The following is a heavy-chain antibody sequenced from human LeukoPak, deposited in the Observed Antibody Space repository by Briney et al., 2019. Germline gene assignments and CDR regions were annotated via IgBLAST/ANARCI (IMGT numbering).Heavy chain of an antibody. Sequence: SETLSLTCTVSGGSITSSNCYWGWIRQPPGKGLEWIGSIYYSGSTYYNPSLKSRVTISVDTSKNQFSLKLSSVTAADTAVYYCARQAPGHCSSTSCPFDYWGQGTLVTVSS. CDR2: IYYSGST. V-gene: IGHV4-39*01. D-gene: IGHD2-2*01. CDR3: ARQAPGHCSSTSCPFDY. J-gene: IGHJ4*02. CDR1: GGSITSSNCY.